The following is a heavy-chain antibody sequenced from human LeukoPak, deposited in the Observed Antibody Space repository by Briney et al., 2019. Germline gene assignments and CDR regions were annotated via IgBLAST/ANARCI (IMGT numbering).Heavy chain of an antibody. CDR2: INHRGST. CDR1: GGSFSGYY. Sequence: SETLSLTCAVYGGSFSGYYWSWIRQPPGKGLEWIGEINHRGSTNYNPSLKSRVTISVDTSKNQFSLKLSSVTAADTAVYYCARGLYSSNWFDPWGQGTLVTVSS. D-gene: IGHD2-15*01. CDR3: ARGLYSSNWFDP. V-gene: IGHV4-34*01. J-gene: IGHJ5*02.